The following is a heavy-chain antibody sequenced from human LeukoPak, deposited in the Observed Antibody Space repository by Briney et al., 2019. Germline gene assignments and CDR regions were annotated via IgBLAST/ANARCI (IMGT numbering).Heavy chain of an antibody. CDR3: ARDSRLAGYSSRWLGYYYYMDV. Sequence: PGGSLRLSCAASGFTFSSYWMSWVRRAPGKGLNGVPNIKQDGSEKYNVDPVKGRFTISRDNAKNSPYLQMNSLRAEDTAVYYCARDSRLAGYSSRWLGYYYYMDVWGKGTTVTVSS. CDR1: GFTFSSYW. V-gene: IGHV3-7*01. J-gene: IGHJ6*03. D-gene: IGHD6-19*01. CDR2: IKQDGSEK.